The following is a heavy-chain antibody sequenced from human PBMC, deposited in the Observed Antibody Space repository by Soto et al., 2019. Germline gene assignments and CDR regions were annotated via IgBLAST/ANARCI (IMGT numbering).Heavy chain of an antibody. V-gene: IGHV3-53*01. Sequence: PGGSLRLSCAASGFTVSNNYMRWVRQAPGKGLEWGSRIYSGGTTHYADSVKGRFTISRDKSKNTLYLQMNSLRVEDTAVYYCARDPPGIVASGAGGWGQGTLVTVSS. J-gene: IGHJ4*02. CDR3: ARDPPGIVASGAGG. CDR1: GFTVSNNY. D-gene: IGHD6-13*01. CDR2: IYSGGTT.